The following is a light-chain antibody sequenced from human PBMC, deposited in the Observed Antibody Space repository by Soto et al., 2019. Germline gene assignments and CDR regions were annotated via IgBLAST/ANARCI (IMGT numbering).Light chain of an antibody. CDR1: SSDVGAYDF. J-gene: IGLJ1*01. CDR2: EVR. V-gene: IGLV2-14*03. CDR3: SSYTTSSTRV. Sequence: QSVLTQPASVSGSPGQSITISCTGTSSDVGAYDFVSWYQQHPVKAPKLMIYEVRNRPSGVSNRFSGSKSVNTATLTISGLQAEDEADYYCSSYTTSSTRVFGTGTKVTVL.